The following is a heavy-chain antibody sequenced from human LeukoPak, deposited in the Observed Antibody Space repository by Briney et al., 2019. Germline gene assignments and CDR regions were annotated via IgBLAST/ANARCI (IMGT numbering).Heavy chain of an antibody. CDR2: ISASGAST. J-gene: IGHJ3*02. CDR3: AKDYTTLIDAFDI. Sequence: PGGSLRLSCAASGFTFSTYAMSWVRQAPGKGLEWVSVISASGASTYYADSVKGRFTISRDNSKDTLYLQMNSLRAEDTALYYCAKDYTTLIDAFDIWGQGTMVTVSS. D-gene: IGHD1-1*01. CDR1: GFTFSTYA. V-gene: IGHV3-23*01.